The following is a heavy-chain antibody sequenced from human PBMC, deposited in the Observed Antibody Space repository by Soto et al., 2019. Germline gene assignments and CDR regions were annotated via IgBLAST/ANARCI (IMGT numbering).Heavy chain of an antibody. CDR3: AKARDYDSTGYLYYFDY. Sequence: EVQLLESGGGLVQPGGSLRLSCAASGFTFSGYAMSWVRQAPGKGLEWVSSISGSGGSAYYADSVKGRFTISRDNSKNTLYLQMKSLRAEDTAVYYCAKARDYDSTGYLYYFDYWGQGTLVTVSS. V-gene: IGHV3-23*01. D-gene: IGHD3-22*01. J-gene: IGHJ4*02. CDR1: GFTFSGYA. CDR2: ISGSGGSA.